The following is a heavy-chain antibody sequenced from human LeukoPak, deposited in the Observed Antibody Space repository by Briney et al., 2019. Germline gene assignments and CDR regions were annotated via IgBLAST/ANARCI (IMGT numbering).Heavy chain of an antibody. CDR1: GGTFSSYA. Sequence: SVKVSCKASGGTFSSYAISWVRQAPGQGLEWMGRIIPILGIANYAQKFQGRVTMTRDTSTTTVYMELSSLRSEDTAFYYCARDLVAPDYWGQGTLVTVSS. J-gene: IGHJ4*02. CDR2: IIPILGIA. V-gene: IGHV1-69*04. D-gene: IGHD6-6*01. CDR3: ARDLVAPDY.